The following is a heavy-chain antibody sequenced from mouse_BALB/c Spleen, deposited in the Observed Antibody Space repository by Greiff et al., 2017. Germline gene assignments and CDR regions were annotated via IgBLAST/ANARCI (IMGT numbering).Heavy chain of an antibody. V-gene: IGHV5-17*02. D-gene: IGHD2-1*01. CDR3: ARRGNSPYYAMDY. Sequence: DVLLVESGGGLVQPGGSRKLSCAASGFTFSSFGMHWVRQAPEKGLEWVAYISSGSSTIYYADTVKGRFTISRDNPKNTLFLQMTSLRSEDTAMYYCARRGNSPYYAMDYWGQGTSVTVSS. CDR1: GFTFSSFG. CDR2: ISSGSSTI. J-gene: IGHJ4*01.